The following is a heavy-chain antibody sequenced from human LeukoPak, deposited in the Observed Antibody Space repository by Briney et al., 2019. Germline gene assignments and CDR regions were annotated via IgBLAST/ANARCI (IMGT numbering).Heavy chain of an antibody. J-gene: IGHJ4*02. V-gene: IGHV3-23*01. CDR2: VSGGGGST. Sequence: GGSLRLSCAASGFTFSSYVMSWVRQAPGKGLEWVSAVSGGGGSTYYADSVKGRFTISRDNSKNTLYLQMNSLRAEDTAVYYCAGKGSGSYYFFGGDYWGQGTLVTVSS. CDR1: GFTFSSYV. CDR3: AGKGSGSYYFFGGDY. D-gene: IGHD3-10*01.